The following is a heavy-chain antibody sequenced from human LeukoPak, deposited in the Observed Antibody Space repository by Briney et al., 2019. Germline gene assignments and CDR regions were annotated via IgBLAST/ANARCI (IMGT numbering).Heavy chain of an antibody. CDR2: IYYSGSS. V-gene: IGHV4-59*01. Sequence: SETLSLTCTVSGGSISNYYWRWLPHRPGKGLEGIGNIYYSGSSNSNPSLKSRVTISADTSKNQFSLNLNSVTAADTAVYYCARSSPERAMIFDYWGQGTLVTVSS. CDR1: GGSISNYY. J-gene: IGHJ4*02. CDR3: ARSSPERAMIFDY. D-gene: IGHD3-22*01.